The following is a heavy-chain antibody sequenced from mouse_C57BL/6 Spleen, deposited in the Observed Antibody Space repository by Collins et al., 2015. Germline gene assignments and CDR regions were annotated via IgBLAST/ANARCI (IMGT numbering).Heavy chain of an antibody. D-gene: IGHD4-1*02. CDR2: IYPGDGNT. CDR1: GYAFSSSW. Sequence: QVQLQQSGPELVKPGASVKISCKASGYAFSSSWMNWVKQRPGKGLEWIGRIYPGDGNTNYTGKLKGKATLTADKSSSTAYMQLSSLTSEDSAVYFCAATGTFTYWGQGTLVTVSA. J-gene: IGHJ3*01. V-gene: IGHV1-82*01. CDR3: AATGTFTY.